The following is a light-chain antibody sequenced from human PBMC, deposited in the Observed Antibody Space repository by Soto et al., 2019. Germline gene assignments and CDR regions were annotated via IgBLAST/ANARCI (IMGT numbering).Light chain of an antibody. V-gene: IGKV3-20*01. CDR3: QQYGSSPPYT. CDR1: QSVTSNY. Sequence: EIVLTQSPGTLSLSPGERATLSCRASQSVTSNYLAWYQQKPGQAPRLLIYGASSRATGIPDRFSCSGSATDFTLTISRLAPEDFAVYYCQQYGSSPPYTCRQGTKLEIK. CDR2: GAS. J-gene: IGKJ2*01.